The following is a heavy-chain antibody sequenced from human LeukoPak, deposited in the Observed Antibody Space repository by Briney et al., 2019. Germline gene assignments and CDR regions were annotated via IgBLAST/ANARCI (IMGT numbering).Heavy chain of an antibody. V-gene: IGHV3-33*01. CDR2: IWYDGSNK. J-gene: IGHJ4*02. Sequence: TLRLSCAASKFTFSSYGRHWVRQAPGKGLEWVAVIWYDGSNKYYPDSVKGRFTISRENYKNTLYLQMNRLRAEDTAVYYCERGEGVDTAPVLDDWGQGTLVAVSS. CDR3: ERGEGVDTAPVLDD. D-gene: IGHD5-18*01. CDR1: KFTFSSYG.